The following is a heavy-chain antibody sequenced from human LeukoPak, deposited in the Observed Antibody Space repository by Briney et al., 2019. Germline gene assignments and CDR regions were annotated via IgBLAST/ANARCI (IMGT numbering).Heavy chain of an antibody. CDR1: GFTFSSYG. CDR3: AKDPWFGES. V-gene: IGHV3-23*01. D-gene: IGHD3-10*01. Sequence: GGSLRLSCAASGFTFSSYGMNWVRQAPGKGLEWVSFISGSGDSTYFADSVKGRFTVSRDNSKNTLYLQMNSLRAEDTAVYYCAKDPWFGESWGQGTLVTVSS. CDR2: ISGSGDST. J-gene: IGHJ5*02.